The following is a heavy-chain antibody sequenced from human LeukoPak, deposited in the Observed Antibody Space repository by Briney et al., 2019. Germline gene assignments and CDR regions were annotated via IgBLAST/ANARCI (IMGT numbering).Heavy chain of an antibody. Sequence: PGGSLRLSCAASGFTFSSYAMSWVRQAPGKGLEWVSAISGSGGSTYYADSVKGRFTISRDNSKNTLYLQMNSLRAEDTAVYYYAKDMRELQLNYFDYWGQGTLVTVSS. CDR1: GFTFSSYA. V-gene: IGHV3-23*01. J-gene: IGHJ4*02. CDR2: ISGSGGST. CDR3: AKDMRELQLNYFDY. D-gene: IGHD1-26*01.